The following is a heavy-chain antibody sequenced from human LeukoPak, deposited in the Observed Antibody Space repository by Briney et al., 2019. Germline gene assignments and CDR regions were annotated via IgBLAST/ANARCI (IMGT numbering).Heavy chain of an antibody. Sequence: PGGSLRLSCAASGFTFDDYAMHWVRQAPGKGLEWVSLIGGDGVTTYYADYVKGRFTISRDNSKNSLYLQMNSLRTDDTALYYCAKGRTYHNYYYGMDVWGQGTTVTVSS. CDR1: GFTFDDYA. CDR2: IGGDGVTT. V-gene: IGHV3-43*02. CDR3: AKGRTYHNYYYGMDV. J-gene: IGHJ6*02. D-gene: IGHD1/OR15-1a*01.